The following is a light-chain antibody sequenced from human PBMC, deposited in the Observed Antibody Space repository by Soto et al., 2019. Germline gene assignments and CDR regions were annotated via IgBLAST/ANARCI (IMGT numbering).Light chain of an antibody. CDR1: SSDVGPYNY. CDR2: EVS. J-gene: IGLJ2*01. Sequence: QSALTQPASVSGSPGQSISISCTGTSSDVGPYNYVSWYQQHPGKAPKLMIFEVSNRPSGVSNRFSGSKSGYTASLTISGLQPEDEAEYYCRSYTSDSTFLIFGGGTKLTVL. CDR3: RSYTSDSTFLI. V-gene: IGLV2-14*01.